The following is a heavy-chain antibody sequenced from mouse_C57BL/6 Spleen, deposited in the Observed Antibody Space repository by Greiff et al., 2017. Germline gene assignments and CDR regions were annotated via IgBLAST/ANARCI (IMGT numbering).Heavy chain of an antibody. CDR1: GFTFSDYY. D-gene: IGHD4-1*01. Sequence: EVQLVESEGGLVQPGSSMKLSCTASGFTFSDYYMAWVRQVPEKGLEWVANINYDGSSTYYLDSLKSRFIISRDNAKNILYLQMSSLKSEDTATYYCARRDWALDYWGQGTTLTVSS. CDR2: INYDGSST. V-gene: IGHV5-16*01. J-gene: IGHJ2*01. CDR3: ARRDWALDY.